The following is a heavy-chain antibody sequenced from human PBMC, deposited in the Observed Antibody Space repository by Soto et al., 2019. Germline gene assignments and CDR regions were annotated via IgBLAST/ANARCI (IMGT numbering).Heavy chain of an antibody. Sequence: SVKVSCKASGGTFSSYAISWVRQAPGQGLEWMGGIIPIFGTANYAQKFQGRVTITADKSTSTAYMELSSLRSEDTAVYYCARDQSSSEVYYYYGMDVWGEGTTVTVS. CDR3: ARDQSSSEVYYYYGMDV. V-gene: IGHV1-69*06. CDR2: IIPIFGTA. D-gene: IGHD6-6*01. J-gene: IGHJ6*02. CDR1: GGTFSSYA.